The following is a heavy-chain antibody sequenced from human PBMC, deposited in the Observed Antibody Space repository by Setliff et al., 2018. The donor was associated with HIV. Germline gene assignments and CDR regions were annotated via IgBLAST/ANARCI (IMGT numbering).Heavy chain of an antibody. D-gene: IGHD4-17*01. CDR2: IYTSGST. CDR1: GGSISSGSYY. CDR3: ARGEYYFDYWGHTLVDFQH. J-gene: IGHJ1*01. V-gene: IGHV4-61*02. Sequence: SETLSLTCTVSGGSISSGSYYWSWIRQPAGKGLEWIGRIYTSGSTKYNPSLKSRVTISVDTSKNQFSLKLSSVTAADTAVYYCARGEYYFDYWGHTLVDFQHWGQGTLVTVSS.